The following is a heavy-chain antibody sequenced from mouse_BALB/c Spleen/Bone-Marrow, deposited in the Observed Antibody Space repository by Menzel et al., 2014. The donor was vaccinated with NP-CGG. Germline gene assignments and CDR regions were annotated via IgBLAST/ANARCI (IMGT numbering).Heavy chain of an antibody. J-gene: IGHJ4*01. CDR3: ARRPDYGYSSYAMDY. D-gene: IGHD1-2*01. CDR2: IWSGGST. CDR1: GFSLXSYG. V-gene: IGHV2-4-1*01. Sequence: VQLQQSGPGLVQPSQSLSITCTVSGFSLXSYGAHWVRQSPGKGLEWLGVIWSGGSTDYNAAFISRLSISKDNPKSQVFFKMNSLQADDTAIYYCARRPDYGYSSYAMDYWGQGTSVTVSS.